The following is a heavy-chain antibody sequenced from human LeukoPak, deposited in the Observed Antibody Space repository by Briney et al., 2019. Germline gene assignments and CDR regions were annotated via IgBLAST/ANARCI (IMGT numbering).Heavy chain of an antibody. D-gene: IGHD4-23*01. V-gene: IGHV4-4*07. CDR2: IYTSGST. CDR1: GGSISSYY. J-gene: IGHJ4*02. CDR3: ARDPRTTVATPRQGIDY. Sequence: SETLSLTCTVSGGSISSYYWSCIRQPAGKGLEWIGRIYTSGSTNYNPSLKSRVTMSVDTSKNQFSLKLSSVTAADTAVYYCARDPRTTVATPRQGIDYWGQGTLVTVSS.